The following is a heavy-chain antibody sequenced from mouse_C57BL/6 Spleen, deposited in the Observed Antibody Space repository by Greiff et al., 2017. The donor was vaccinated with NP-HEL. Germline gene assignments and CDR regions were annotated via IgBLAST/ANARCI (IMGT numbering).Heavy chain of an antibody. V-gene: IGHV5-4*01. D-gene: IGHD1-1*01. CDR3: ARENYARSVSYYFDY. Sequence: EVKLVESGGGLVKPGGSLKLSCAASGFTFSSYAMSWVRQTPEKRLEWVATISDGGSYTYYPDNVKGRFTISRDNAKNNLYLQMSHLKSVDTAMYYCARENYARSVSYYFDYRGQGTTLTDSS. CDR1: GFTFSSYA. J-gene: IGHJ2*01. CDR2: ISDGGSYT.